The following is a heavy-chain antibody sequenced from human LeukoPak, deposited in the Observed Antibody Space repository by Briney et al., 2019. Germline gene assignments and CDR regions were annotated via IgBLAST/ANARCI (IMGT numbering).Heavy chain of an antibody. CDR1: VTFIDNGYY. Sequence: KPSETLSLTCTVSVTFIDNGYYWGWIRQPPGKGLEWIGSIYHTGSTYFNPSLQSRVTISVDTSKNQFSLKLTSVTASDTAVYYCAREVAAAGTVGGSNWFDPWGQGTLVTVSS. CDR2: IYHTGST. J-gene: IGHJ5*02. V-gene: IGHV4-38-2*02. D-gene: IGHD6-13*01. CDR3: AREVAAAGTVGGSNWFDP.